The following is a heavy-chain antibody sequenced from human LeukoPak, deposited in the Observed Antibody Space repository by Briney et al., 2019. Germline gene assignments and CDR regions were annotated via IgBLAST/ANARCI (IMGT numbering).Heavy chain of an antibody. V-gene: IGHV3-74*01. Sequence: GSLRLSCSASGFTFSSYAMHWVRQAPGKGLVWVSHINSDGSSTSYADSVKGRFTISRDNAKNTLYLQMNSLGAEDTAVYYCAGDYGSGNNWFDPWGQGTLVTVSS. D-gene: IGHD3-10*01. J-gene: IGHJ5*02. CDR3: AGDYGSGNNWFDP. CDR2: INSDGSST. CDR1: GFTFSSYA.